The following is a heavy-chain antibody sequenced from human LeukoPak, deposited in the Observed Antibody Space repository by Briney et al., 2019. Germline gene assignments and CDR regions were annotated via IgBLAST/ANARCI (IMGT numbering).Heavy chain of an antibody. J-gene: IGHJ4*02. CDR2: IDYSGSA. Sequence: SQTLSLTGTGSGCSISSGGYYWSWIRQHPGKGLEWIGYIDYSGSAYYHQSLKSRVTISADTSKNQFSLKLSSVTAADTAVYYCARARSAAGNFDYWGQGTLVTVSS. D-gene: IGHD6-13*01. V-gene: IGHV4-31*03. CDR1: GCSISSGGYY. CDR3: ARARSAAGNFDY.